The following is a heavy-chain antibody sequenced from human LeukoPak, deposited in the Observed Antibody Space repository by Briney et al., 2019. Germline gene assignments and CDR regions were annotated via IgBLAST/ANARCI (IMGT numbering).Heavy chain of an antibody. CDR3: ARDGRYPLDY. J-gene: IGHJ4*02. CDR2: ISWDGGST. V-gene: IGHV3-43D*03. D-gene: IGHD2-2*02. CDR1: GFTFDDYA. Sequence: GGSLRLSCAASGFTFDDYAMHWVRQAPGKGLEWVSLISWDGGSTYYADSVKGRFTISRDNSKNTLYLQMNSLRAEDTAVYYCARDGRYPLDYWGQGTLVTVSS.